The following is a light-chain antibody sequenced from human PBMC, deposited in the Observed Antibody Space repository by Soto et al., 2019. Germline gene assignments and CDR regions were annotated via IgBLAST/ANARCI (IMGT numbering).Light chain of an antibody. Sequence: EIQMTQSPSPVSASVGDRDTITCGASQSISNWLAWYQQKAGKAPKLLIYEASTLQSGVPSRFSGSGSGTEFTLTISSLQPDDFATYYCQQYTSYPRTFGQGTKVAIK. CDR2: EAS. CDR3: QQYTSYPRT. J-gene: IGKJ1*01. CDR1: QSISNW. V-gene: IGKV1-5*03.